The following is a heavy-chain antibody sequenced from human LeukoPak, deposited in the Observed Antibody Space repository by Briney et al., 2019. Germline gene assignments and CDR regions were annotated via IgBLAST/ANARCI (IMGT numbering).Heavy chain of an antibody. CDR1: GGSFRGYY. CDR2: INHSGST. J-gene: IGHJ4*02. CDR3: ASTERCSTTCPLDY. V-gene: IGHV4-34*01. Sequence: SETLSLTCAVYGGSFRGYYWSWIRQPPGKGLEWLGEINHSGSTNFNPSLKSRVTISLDTSMKKFSLKLNSVTAADMAVYYCASTERCSTTCPLDYWGQGTLVTVSS. D-gene: IGHD2-2*01.